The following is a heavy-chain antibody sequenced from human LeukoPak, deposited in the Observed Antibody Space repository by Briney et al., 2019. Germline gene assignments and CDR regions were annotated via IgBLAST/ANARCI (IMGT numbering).Heavy chain of an antibody. CDR2: ISAYNGNT. D-gene: IGHD2-2*02. CDR3: ARHRTPDADCSSTSCYRPGAGRWFDP. CDR1: GYTFTSYG. Sequence: ASVKVSCKASGYTFTSYGISWVRQAPGQGLEWMGWISAYNGNTNYAQKLQGRVTMTTDTSTSTAYMELRSLRSDDTAVYYCARHRTPDADCSSTSCYRPGAGRWFDPWGQGTLVTVSS. J-gene: IGHJ5*02. V-gene: IGHV1-18*04.